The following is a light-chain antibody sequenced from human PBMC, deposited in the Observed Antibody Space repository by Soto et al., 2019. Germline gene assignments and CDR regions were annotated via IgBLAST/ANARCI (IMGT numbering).Light chain of an antibody. CDR2: DAS. V-gene: IGKV3-20*01. J-gene: IGKJ1*01. CDR3: QQYTDWSLA. CDR1: QITRSER. Sequence: PGVRSTLSCRASQITRSERLAWYQQKPGQAPRLIIFDASNRASGMPERFSGSGSGTDFTLTISSLEPEDFAVYYCQQYTDWSLAFGQGTKVDIK.